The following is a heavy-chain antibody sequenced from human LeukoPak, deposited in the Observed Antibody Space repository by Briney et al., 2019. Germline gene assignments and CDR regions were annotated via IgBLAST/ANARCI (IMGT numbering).Heavy chain of an antibody. CDR3: ARTDSSGYYAFDQ. CDR1: GFTFSSYG. Sequence: NPGGTLRLSCAASGFTFSSYGMSWVRQPPGKGLEWIGSIYYSGSTYYNPSLKSRVTISVDTSKNQFSLKLSSVTAADTAVYYCARTDSSGYYAFDQWGQGTLVTVSS. CDR2: IYYSGST. J-gene: IGHJ4*02. D-gene: IGHD3-22*01. V-gene: IGHV4-38-2*01.